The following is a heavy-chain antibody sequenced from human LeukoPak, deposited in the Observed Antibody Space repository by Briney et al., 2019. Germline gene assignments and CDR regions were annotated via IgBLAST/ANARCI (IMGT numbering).Heavy chain of an antibody. Sequence: TGGSLRLSCAASGFTFSDYYMSWIRQAPGKGLEWVSYISSSGSTIYYADSVKGRFTISRDNAKNSLYLQMNSLRAEDTAVYYCARDSGSYPSPFDYWGQGTLVTVSS. CDR1: GFTFSDYY. V-gene: IGHV3-11*01. D-gene: IGHD1-26*01. J-gene: IGHJ4*02. CDR2: ISSSGSTI. CDR3: ARDSGSYPSPFDY.